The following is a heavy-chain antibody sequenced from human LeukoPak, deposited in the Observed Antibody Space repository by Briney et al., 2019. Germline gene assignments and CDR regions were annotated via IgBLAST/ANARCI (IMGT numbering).Heavy chain of an antibody. CDR2: IFYGDST. Sequence: SETLSLTCTVSGVSLNPYYWNWVRQTPGKGLEWIGYIFYGDSTDYNPSLEGRVTISVDKSNNQFSLKLNSVTAADTAVYYRVRGSPDYFFDYWGQGTLVTVSS. D-gene: IGHD1-14*01. CDR3: VRGSPDYFFDY. CDR1: GVSLNPYY. J-gene: IGHJ4*02. V-gene: IGHV4-59*12.